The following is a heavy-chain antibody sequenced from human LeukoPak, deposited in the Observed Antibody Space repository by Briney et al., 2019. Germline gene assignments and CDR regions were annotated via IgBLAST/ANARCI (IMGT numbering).Heavy chain of an antibody. J-gene: IGHJ5*02. CDR2: IYYSGST. D-gene: IGHD2-2*03. CDR3: ARVGYCSSTSCIGNWFDP. V-gene: IGHV4-59*01. CDR1: GGSLSSYY. Sequence: SETLSLTCSFSGGSLSSYYWSWIRQPPGKGREGIGYIYYSGSTNYNPSLTSRGTISVDTSKNQFSLKLSSVTAADTAVYYCARVGYCSSTSCIGNWFDPWGQGTLVTVSS.